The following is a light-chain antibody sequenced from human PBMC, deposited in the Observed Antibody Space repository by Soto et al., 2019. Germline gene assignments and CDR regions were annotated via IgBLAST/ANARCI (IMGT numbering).Light chain of an antibody. Sequence: QSALTQPASVSGSPGQSITISCTGTSSDVGDYNYVSWYQQHPGKAPKLMIYEVSNRPSGVSNRFSGSKSGNTASLTISGLQAEDEADYYCSSYAGNNNFVVFGGGTKLTVL. CDR2: EVS. V-gene: IGLV2-14*01. CDR1: SSDVGDYNY. CDR3: SSYAGNNNFVV. J-gene: IGLJ2*01.